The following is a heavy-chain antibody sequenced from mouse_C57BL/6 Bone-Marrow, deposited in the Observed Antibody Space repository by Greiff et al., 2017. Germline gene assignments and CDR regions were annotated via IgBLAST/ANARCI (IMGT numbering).Heavy chain of an antibody. D-gene: IGHD4-1*01. CDR2: IDPEDGET. CDR3: AGTGTGGYAMDY. CDR1: GFNIKDYY. J-gene: IGHJ4*01. Sequence: EVQVVESGAELVKPGASVKLSCTASGFNIKDYYMHWVKQRTEQGLEWIGRIDPEDGETKYAPKFQGKATITADKSSNTAYLQLSSLTSDDTAVYYCAGTGTGGYAMDYWGQGTSVTVSS. V-gene: IGHV14-2*01.